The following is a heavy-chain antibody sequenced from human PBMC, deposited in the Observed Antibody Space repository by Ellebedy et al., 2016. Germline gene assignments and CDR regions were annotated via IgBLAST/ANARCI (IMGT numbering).Heavy chain of an antibody. D-gene: IGHD6-19*01. CDR3: ARSGDSGWYYKEIDY. CDR1: GYTFTSYG. V-gene: IGHV1-18*01. J-gene: IGHJ4*02. CDR2: ISAYNGNT. Sequence: ASVKVSCXASGYTFTSYGISWVRQAPGQGLEWMGWISAYNGNTNYAQKFQGRVTMTRDTSISTAYMELSSLRSDDTAVYYCARSGDSGWYYKEIDYWGQGTLVTVSS.